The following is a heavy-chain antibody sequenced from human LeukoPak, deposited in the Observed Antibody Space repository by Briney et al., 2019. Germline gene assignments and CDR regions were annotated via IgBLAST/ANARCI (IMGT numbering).Heavy chain of an antibody. CDR3: ARGTTVYYYYYYMDV. CDR2: IWYDGSNK. J-gene: IGHJ6*03. CDR1: GFTFSSYG. Sequence: PGRSLRLSCAASGFTFSSYGMHWVRQAPSKGLEWVAVIWYDGSNKYYADSVKGRFTISRDNSKNTLYLQMNSLRAEDTAVYYCARGTTVYYYYYYMDVWGKGTTVTVSS. D-gene: IGHD4-11*01. V-gene: IGHV3-33*01.